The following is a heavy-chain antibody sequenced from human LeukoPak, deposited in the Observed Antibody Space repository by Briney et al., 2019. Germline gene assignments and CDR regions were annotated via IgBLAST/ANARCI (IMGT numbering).Heavy chain of an antibody. Sequence: GGSLRLSCAASGVTVSNSYMNWVRQAPGKGLEWVSLIYSGGSTYYADSVKGRFPISRDNSKNPLYLQMNSLRAEDTAVYYCARDPPAVAANTYGWGQGTLVTVSS. J-gene: IGHJ4*02. V-gene: IGHV3-66*01. D-gene: IGHD6-6*01. CDR1: GVTVSNSY. CDR2: IYSGGST. CDR3: ARDPPAVAANTYG.